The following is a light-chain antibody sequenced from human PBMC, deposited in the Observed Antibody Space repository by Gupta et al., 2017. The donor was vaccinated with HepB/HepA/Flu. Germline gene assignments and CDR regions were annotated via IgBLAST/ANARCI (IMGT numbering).Light chain of an antibody. J-gene: IGLJ2*01. CDR3: SSYAASNKMGV. CDR2: EVS. V-gene: IGLV2-8*01. Sequence: QSALTQPHSASGSPGQSVTLSCTGSSSDIGDYNFVSWYQQHPGKAPKLIIYEVSKRPSRVPDRFAGSKSSNTASLTGSGLQAEDEADYHCSSYAASNKMGVFGGGTKLTVL. CDR1: SSDIGDYNF.